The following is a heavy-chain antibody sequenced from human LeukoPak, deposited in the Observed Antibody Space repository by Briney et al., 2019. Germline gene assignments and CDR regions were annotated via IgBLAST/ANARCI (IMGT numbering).Heavy chain of an antibody. CDR3: ARADYSSTWSHDYYYMDV. CDR1: GFTFSDYY. D-gene: IGHD6-13*01. Sequence: GGSLRLSCAASGFTFSDYYMSWIRQAPGKGLEWVSYISGSGRTIYYADSVKGRFTISRDNAKNSLYLQMNSLRAEDTAVYYCARADYSSTWSHDYYYMDVWGKGTTVTVSS. V-gene: IGHV3-11*01. CDR2: ISGSGRTI. J-gene: IGHJ6*03.